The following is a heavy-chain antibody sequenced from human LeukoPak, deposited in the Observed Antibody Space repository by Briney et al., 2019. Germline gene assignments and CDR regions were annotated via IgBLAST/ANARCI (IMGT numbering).Heavy chain of an antibody. CDR1: GGTFSSYA. Sequence: SVTVSCKASGGTFSSYAISWVRQAPGQGLEWMGGIIPIFGTANYAQKFQGRVTITTDESTSTAYMELSSLRSEDTAVYYCARDGGDCSSTSCYSMDYWGQGTLVTVSS. J-gene: IGHJ4*02. D-gene: IGHD2-2*03. CDR2: IIPIFGTA. V-gene: IGHV1-69*05. CDR3: ARDGGDCSSTSCYSMDY.